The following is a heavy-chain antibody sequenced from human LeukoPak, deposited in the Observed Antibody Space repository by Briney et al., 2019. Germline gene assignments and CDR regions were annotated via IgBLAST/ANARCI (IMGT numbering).Heavy chain of an antibody. Sequence: SETLSLTCTVSGGSISSYYWSWIRQPPGKGLGWIGYIYYSGSTNYNPSLKSRVTISVDTSKNQFSLKLSSVTAADTAVYYCARVAYSSSWYKVGDYFDYWGQGTLVTVSS. J-gene: IGHJ4*02. CDR1: GGSISSYY. CDR3: ARVAYSSSWYKVGDYFDY. D-gene: IGHD6-13*01. V-gene: IGHV4-59*01. CDR2: IYYSGST.